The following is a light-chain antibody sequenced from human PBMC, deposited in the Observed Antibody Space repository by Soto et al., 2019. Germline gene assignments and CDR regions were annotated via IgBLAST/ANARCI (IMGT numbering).Light chain of an antibody. J-gene: IGKJ4*01. Sequence: IVLTQSPAILSVSPGERATLSCRASQSISRSLAWYQQKPGQAPRLLIYDTSNRATGIPARFSGSGSGTDFTLTISSLESEDSGIYYCQQRYNWLTFGGGTKVDI. CDR1: QSISRS. CDR2: DTS. CDR3: QQRYNWLT. V-gene: IGKV3-11*01.